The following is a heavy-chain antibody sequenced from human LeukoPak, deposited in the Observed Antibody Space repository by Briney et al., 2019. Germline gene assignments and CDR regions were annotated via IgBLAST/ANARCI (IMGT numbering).Heavy chain of an antibody. Sequence: GASVKVSCKASGYTFTGYYMHWVRQAPGQGLEWMGWINPNSGGTNYAQKFQGRVTMTRDTSISTAYMELSRLRSDDTAVYYCARPGPDTAMASVSWFDPWGHGTLVTVSS. D-gene: IGHD5-18*01. CDR3: ARPGPDTAMASVSWFDP. CDR1: GYTFTGYY. V-gene: IGHV1-2*02. CDR2: INPNSGGT. J-gene: IGHJ5*02.